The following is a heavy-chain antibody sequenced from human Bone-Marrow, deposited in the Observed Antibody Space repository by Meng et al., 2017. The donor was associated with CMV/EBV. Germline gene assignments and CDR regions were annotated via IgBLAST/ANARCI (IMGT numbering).Heavy chain of an antibody. Sequence: GSLRLSCTVSGGSISSSSYYWGWIRQPPGKGLEWIGSIYYSGSTYYNPSLKSRVTISVDTSKNQFSLKLSSGTAADTAVNYCASYGYTNYFDYWGQGTLVTVSS. CDR1: GGSISSSSYY. CDR2: IYYSGST. D-gene: IGHD5-18*01. CDR3: ASYGYTNYFDY. J-gene: IGHJ4*02. V-gene: IGHV4-39*07.